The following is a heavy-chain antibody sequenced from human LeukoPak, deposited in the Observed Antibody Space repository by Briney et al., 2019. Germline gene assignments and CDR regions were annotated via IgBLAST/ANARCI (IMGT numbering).Heavy chain of an antibody. CDR3: AHRDTAMVRVDY. CDR2: IKSKTDGGTT. V-gene: IGHV3-15*01. D-gene: IGHD5-18*01. CDR1: GFTFRNAS. J-gene: IGHJ4*02. Sequence: GGSLRLSCAASGFTFRNASMSWVRQAPGKGLEWVGRIKSKTDGGTTDYAAPVKGRFTISRDDSKNTLYLQMSGLTTEDTAVYFCAHRDTAMVRVDYWGQGTLVTVSS.